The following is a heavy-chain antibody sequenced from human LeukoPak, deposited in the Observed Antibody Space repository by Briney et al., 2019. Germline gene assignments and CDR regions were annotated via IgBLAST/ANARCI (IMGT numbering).Heavy chain of an antibody. D-gene: IGHD3-3*01. J-gene: IGHJ4*02. Sequence: ASVKVSCKASGYTFTGYYMHWVRQAPGQGLEWMGRINPNSGGTNYAQKFQGRVTMTRDTSISTAYMELSRLRSDDTAVYYCVVTIFGVVIIGPRGYFDYWGQGTLVTVSS. CDR1: GYTFTGYY. V-gene: IGHV1-2*06. CDR3: VVTIFGVVIIGPRGYFDY. CDR2: INPNSGGT.